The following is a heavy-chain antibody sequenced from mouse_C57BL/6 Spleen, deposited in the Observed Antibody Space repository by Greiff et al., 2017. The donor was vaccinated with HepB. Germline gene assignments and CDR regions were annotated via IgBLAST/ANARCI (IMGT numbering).Heavy chain of an antibody. CDR2: IYPSDSET. V-gene: IGHV1-61*01. Sequence: QVQLQQPGAELVRPGSSVKLSCKASGYTFTSYWMDWVQQRPGQGLELIGNIYPSDSETHYNQKFKDKSTLTVDKSSSTAYMQLSSLTSEDSAVYYCARKVTTVVYWYFDVWGTGTTVTVSS. CDR3: ARKVTTVVYWYFDV. J-gene: IGHJ1*03. D-gene: IGHD1-1*01. CDR1: GYTFTSYW.